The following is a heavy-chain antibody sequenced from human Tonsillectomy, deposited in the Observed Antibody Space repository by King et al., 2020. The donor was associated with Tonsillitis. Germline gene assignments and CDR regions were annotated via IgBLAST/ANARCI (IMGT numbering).Heavy chain of an antibody. CDR2: ISYDGSNK. D-gene: IGHD3-10*01. V-gene: IGHV3-30*18. Sequence: VQLVESGGGVVQPGRSLRLSCAASGFTFSSYGMHWVRQAPGKGLEWVAVISYDGSNKYYADSVKGRFTISRDNSKNTLYLQMNSLRAEDTAVYYCAKDRRRSGSYSPLDYWGQGTLVTVSS. CDR1: GFTFSSYG. J-gene: IGHJ4*02. CDR3: AKDRRRSGSYSPLDY.